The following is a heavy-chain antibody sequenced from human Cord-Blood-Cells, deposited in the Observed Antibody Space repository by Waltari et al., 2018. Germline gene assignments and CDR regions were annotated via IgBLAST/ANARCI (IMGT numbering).Heavy chain of an antibody. CDR1: GFTFSRYG. Sequence: QVQLVESGGGVVKPGGSLRLSCAASGFTFSRYGIHWVRQAPGKRREWVAFIRDDGSNKYYAESVKGRFTIARVNSNNTLYLQMNSLRAEDTAVYYCAKDQVGGIAARDDAFDIWGQGTMVTVSS. CDR3: AKDQVGGIAARDDAFDI. J-gene: IGHJ3*02. V-gene: IGHV3-30*02. CDR2: IRDDGSNK. D-gene: IGHD6-6*01.